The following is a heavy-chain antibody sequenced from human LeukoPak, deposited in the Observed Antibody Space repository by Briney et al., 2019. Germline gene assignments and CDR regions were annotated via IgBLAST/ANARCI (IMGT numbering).Heavy chain of an antibody. J-gene: IGHJ4*02. CDR2: INPNSGGT. V-gene: IGHV1-2*02. CDR3: AREYESSSWSEYFYYFDY. Sequence: RASVKVSCKASGYTFTGYYMHWMRQAPGQGPEWMGWINPNSGGTSYAQKFQGRVTMTRDTSISTAYMELSRLRSDDTAVYYCAREYESSSWSEYFYYFDYWGQGTLVTVSS. CDR1: GYTFTGYY. D-gene: IGHD6-13*01.